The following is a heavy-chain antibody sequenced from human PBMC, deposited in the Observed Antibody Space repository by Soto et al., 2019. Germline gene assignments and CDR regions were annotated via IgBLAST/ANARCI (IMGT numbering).Heavy chain of an antibody. Sequence: EVQLVESGGGLVQPGGSLRLSCAASGFTFSRYWIHWVRQAPGKGLVWVSRINSDGSSTTYADSVKGRFTISRDNAKNTLYLQTNSPRADDTAVYYCAREEISGVVIDAFDIWGQGTMVTVSS. D-gene: IGHD3-3*01. V-gene: IGHV3-74*01. CDR2: INSDGSST. J-gene: IGHJ3*02. CDR1: GFTFSRYW. CDR3: AREEISGVVIDAFDI.